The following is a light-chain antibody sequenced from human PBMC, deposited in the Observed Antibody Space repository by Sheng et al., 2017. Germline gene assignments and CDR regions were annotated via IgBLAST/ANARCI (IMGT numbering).Light chain of an antibody. CDR2: WAS. Sequence: DIVMTQSPDSLAVSLGERATINCKSSQSVLYSSNNKNYLAWYQQKPGQPPKLLIYWASTRESGVPDRFSGSGSGTDFTLTISSLQAEDVAVYYCQQYYSTPLTFGQGP. CDR3: QQYYSTPLT. CDR1: QSVLYSSNNKNY. J-gene: IGKJ1*01. V-gene: IGKV4-1*01.